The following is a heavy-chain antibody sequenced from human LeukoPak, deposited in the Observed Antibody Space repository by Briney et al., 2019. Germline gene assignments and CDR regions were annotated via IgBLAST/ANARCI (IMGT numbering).Heavy chain of an antibody. V-gene: IGHV3-30*02. CDR2: IRYDGSNK. CDR1: GFTFSSYG. Sequence: GGSLRLSCAASGFTFSSYGMHWVRQAPGKGLEWVAFIRYDGSNKYYADSVKGRFTISRDNSKNTLYLQMNSLRAEDTAVYYCAKDLRQYSGSYLVWGQGTMVTVSS. D-gene: IGHD1-26*01. J-gene: IGHJ3*01. CDR3: AKDLRQYSGSYLV.